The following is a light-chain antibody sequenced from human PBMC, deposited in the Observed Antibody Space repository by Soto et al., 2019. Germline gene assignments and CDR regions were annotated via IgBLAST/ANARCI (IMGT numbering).Light chain of an antibody. V-gene: IGKV3-20*01. CDR2: GAS. J-gene: IGKJ1*01. CDR3: QQYGSSPQT. Sequence: EIVLTPSPGTLSLSPGERATLSCRASQSVSSSYLAWYQQKPGQAPRLPIYGASSRATGIPDRFSGSGSGTDFTLTISRLEPEDFAVYYCQQYGSSPQTVGQGTKVDI. CDR1: QSVSSSY.